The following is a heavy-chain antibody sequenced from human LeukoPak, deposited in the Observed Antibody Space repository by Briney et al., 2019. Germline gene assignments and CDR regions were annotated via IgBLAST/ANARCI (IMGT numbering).Heavy chain of an antibody. Sequence: ASVKVSCKASGYIFINYYIHWVRQAPGQGLEWMGIINPSGGSTSYAQKFQGRVTMIRDMSTSTVYMELSSLRSEDTAVYYCARTGNIVVVPDAIPFDYWGQGTLVTVSS. J-gene: IGHJ4*02. CDR3: ARTGNIVVVPDAIPFDY. CDR1: GYIFINYY. V-gene: IGHV1-46*01. CDR2: INPSGGST. D-gene: IGHD2-2*01.